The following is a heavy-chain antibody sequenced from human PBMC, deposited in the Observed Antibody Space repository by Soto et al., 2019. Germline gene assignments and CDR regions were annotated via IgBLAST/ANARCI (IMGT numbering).Heavy chain of an antibody. CDR3: AQPGALTHYYYGMDV. D-gene: IGHD7-27*01. Sequence: SVKVSCKASGGTFSSYAISWVRQAPGQGLEWMGGIIPIFGTASYAQKFQGRVTVTADESTSTAYMELSSLRSEDTAVYYCAQPGALTHYYYGMDVWGQGTTVTVSS. J-gene: IGHJ6*02. CDR1: GGTFSSYA. CDR2: IIPIFGTA. V-gene: IGHV1-69*13.